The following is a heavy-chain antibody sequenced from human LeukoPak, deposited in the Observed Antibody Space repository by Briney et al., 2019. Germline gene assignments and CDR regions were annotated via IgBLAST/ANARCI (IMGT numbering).Heavy chain of an antibody. Sequence: GGSLRLSCAASGFTFSSYAMSWVRQAPGKGLEWVSAISGSGGSTYYADSVKGRFTISRDNSKNTLYLQVNSLRAEDTAVYYCARDGDPADAFDIWGQGTMVTVSS. J-gene: IGHJ3*02. CDR3: ARDGDPADAFDI. V-gene: IGHV3-23*01. CDR2: ISGSGGST. D-gene: IGHD2-21*01. CDR1: GFTFSSYA.